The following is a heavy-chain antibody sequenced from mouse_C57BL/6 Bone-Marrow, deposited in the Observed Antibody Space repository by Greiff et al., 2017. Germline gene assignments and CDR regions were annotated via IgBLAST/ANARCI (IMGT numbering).Heavy chain of an antibody. CDR3: AREIDYDYGGPYWYFDV. Sequence: QVQLQQPGAELVMPGASVKLSCKASGYTFTSYWMHWVKQRPGQGLEWIGEIYPSDSYTNYNQKFKGKSTLTVDKSSSTAYMQLSSLTSEDSAVYYCAREIDYDYGGPYWYFDVWGTGTTVTVSS. J-gene: IGHJ1*03. CDR1: GYTFTSYW. V-gene: IGHV1-69*01. D-gene: IGHD2-4*01. CDR2: IYPSDSYT.